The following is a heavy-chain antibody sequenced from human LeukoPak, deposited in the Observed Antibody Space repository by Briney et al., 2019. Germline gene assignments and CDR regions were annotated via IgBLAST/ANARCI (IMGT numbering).Heavy chain of an antibody. CDR3: ASYNWNDRWFHP. V-gene: IGHV4-61*01. Sequence: SETLSLTCTVSGVSVSSGSYYWSWIRQPPGKGLEWIGYIYYSGSTNYNPSLKSRVTISVDTSKNQFSLKLSSVTAADTAVYYCASYNWNDRWFHPWGQGTLVTVSS. J-gene: IGHJ5*02. CDR2: IYYSGST. CDR1: GVSVSSGSYY. D-gene: IGHD1-1*01.